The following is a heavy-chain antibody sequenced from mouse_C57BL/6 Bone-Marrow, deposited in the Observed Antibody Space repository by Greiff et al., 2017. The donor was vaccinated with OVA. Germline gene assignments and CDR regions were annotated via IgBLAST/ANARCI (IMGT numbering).Heavy chain of an antibody. CDR2: ISDGGSYT. Sequence: EVKLMESGGGLVKPGGSLKLSCAASGFTFSSYAMSWVRQTPEKRLEWVATISDGGSYTYYPDNVKGRFTISRDNAKNNLYLQMSHLKSEDTAMYYCAREKNYGNPLDYWGQGTTLTVSS. CDR3: AREKNYGNPLDY. CDR1: GFTFSSYA. J-gene: IGHJ2*01. D-gene: IGHD2-1*01. V-gene: IGHV5-4*01.